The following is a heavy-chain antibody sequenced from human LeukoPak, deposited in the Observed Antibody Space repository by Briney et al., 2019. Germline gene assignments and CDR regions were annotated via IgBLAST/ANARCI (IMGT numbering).Heavy chain of an antibody. J-gene: IGHJ2*01. CDR2: IIPILGLA. V-gene: IGHV1-69*10. CDR1: GGTFSSYA. D-gene: IGHD6-13*01. CDR3: ARDHGASAAAAVRYFDL. Sequence: SVNVSCKASGGTFSSYAIRWVRQAPGPRREWIGGIIPILGLANYAQKFLGRVTITADKYTSTAYMELSSMTAEDTDVYYCARDHGASAAAAVRYFDLWGRGTLVTVSA.